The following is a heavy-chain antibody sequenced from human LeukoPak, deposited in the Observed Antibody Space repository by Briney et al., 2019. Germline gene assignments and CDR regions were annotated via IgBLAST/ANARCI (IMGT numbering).Heavy chain of an antibody. J-gene: IGHJ4*02. Sequence: SQTLSLTCAISGDSVSSNSAAWHWIRQSPSRGLEWLGRTYYRSKWYSDYAVSVKSRITINPDTSKNQFSLQLNSVTPEDTAVYYCTRDSGFSYLDHWGQGTLVTVSS. D-gene: IGHD5-12*01. CDR3: TRDSGFSYLDH. CDR2: TYYRSKWYS. CDR1: GDSVSSNSAA. V-gene: IGHV6-1*01.